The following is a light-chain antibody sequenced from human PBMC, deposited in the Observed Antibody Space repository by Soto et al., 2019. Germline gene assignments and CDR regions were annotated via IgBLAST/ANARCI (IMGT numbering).Light chain of an antibody. CDR1: SNDVGGYNY. J-gene: IGLJ1*01. Sequence: QSALTQPASVSGSPGQSITISCTGTSNDVGGYNYVSWYQQHPGKAPKLMIYDVSHRPSGVSNRFSGSKSGNTASLTISGLQAEDEADFYCSSYTSSSTYVFGTGTKVTVL. CDR3: SSYTSSSTYV. CDR2: DVS. V-gene: IGLV2-14*01.